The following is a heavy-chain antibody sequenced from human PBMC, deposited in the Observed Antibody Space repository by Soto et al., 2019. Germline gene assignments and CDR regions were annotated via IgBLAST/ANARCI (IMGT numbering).Heavy chain of an antibody. CDR3: AGARGATTGDTFAY. CDR2: INAANENI. Sequence: QVQLVQSGAEVKKPGASLKVSFKASGYTFTSYTIHGIRQPPGQRMEWMGYINAANENIKFAEQFQGRVTLTRNAFASTVYVELDSQRPEDTAVYDYAGARGATTGDTFAYWGQGTLVTVSS. J-gene: IGHJ4*02. V-gene: IGHV1-3*01. D-gene: IGHD1-1*01. CDR1: GYTFTSYT.